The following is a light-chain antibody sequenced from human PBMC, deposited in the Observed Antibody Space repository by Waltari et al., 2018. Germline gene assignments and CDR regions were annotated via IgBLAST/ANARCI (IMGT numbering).Light chain of an antibody. Sequence: SYVLTQPPSASVAPGTPATIACGGNNVGGKRVQWYQQKPGQAPVLVVHDDNARPSGIPDRFSGSNSGDTATLTISRVEVGDEADYYCQVWDSSPETVVFGGGTKLTVL. CDR1: NVGGKR. J-gene: IGLJ2*01. CDR2: DDN. V-gene: IGLV3-21*01. CDR3: QVWDSSPETVV.